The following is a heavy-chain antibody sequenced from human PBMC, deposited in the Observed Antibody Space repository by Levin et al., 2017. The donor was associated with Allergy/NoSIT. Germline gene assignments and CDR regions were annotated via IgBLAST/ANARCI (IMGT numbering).Heavy chain of an antibody. V-gene: IGHV3-7*01. CDR2: IKEDGSDK. CDR1: GSTFSSYW. CDR3: VRDGFISRCCSSPCLPYVDL. D-gene: IGHD2-2*01. J-gene: IGHJ4*02. Sequence: GESLKISCAGSGSTFSSYWMSWVRQAPGKGLEWVANIKEDGSDKNYADSVKGRFTISRDNTKNSVYLQMNSLKAEDTAVYYCVRDGFISRCCSSPCLPYVDLWGQGTLVTVSS.